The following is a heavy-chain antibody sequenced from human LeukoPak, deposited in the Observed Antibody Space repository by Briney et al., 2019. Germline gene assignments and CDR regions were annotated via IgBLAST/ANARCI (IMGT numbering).Heavy chain of an antibody. V-gene: IGHV1-46*01. CDR2: INPSGGST. CDR1: GYAFTSYY. CDR3: AREGYGDYGGFDY. J-gene: IGHJ4*02. Sequence: EASVKVSCKASGYAFTSYYMHWVRQAPGQGLEWMGIINPSGGSTSYAQKFQGRVTMTRDTSTSTVYMELSSLRSEDTAVYYCAREGYGDYGGFDYWPQETLVSVST. D-gene: IGHD4-17*01.